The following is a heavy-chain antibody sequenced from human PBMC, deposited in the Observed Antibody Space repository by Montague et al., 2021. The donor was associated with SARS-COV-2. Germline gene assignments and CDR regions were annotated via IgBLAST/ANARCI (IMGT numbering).Heavy chain of an antibody. V-gene: IGHV4-39*01. J-gene: IGHJ6*02. CDR1: GGSISSTSYY. CDR3: ASPIVVVTATNYYGMDV. Sequence: SETLSLTCSVSGGSISSTSYYWGRLRQPPGKGLEWIGSIYYSGSTYYXPSLRSRVTISVDTSKYQFSLKLSSATAADTAVYYCASPIVVVTATNYYGMDVWGQGTTVTVSS. D-gene: IGHD2-21*02. CDR2: IYYSGST.